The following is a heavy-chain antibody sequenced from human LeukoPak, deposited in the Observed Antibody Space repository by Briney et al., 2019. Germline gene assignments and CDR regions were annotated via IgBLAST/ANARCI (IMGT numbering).Heavy chain of an antibody. J-gene: IGHJ5*02. CDR1: GYTFTGYY. D-gene: IGHD2-2*01. V-gene: IGHV1-2*02. CDR3: AGLVPAANWFDP. Sequence: GASVKVSCKASGYTFTGYYMHWVRQASGQGLEWMGWINPNSGGTNYAQKFQGRVTMTRDTSISTAYMELSRLRSDDTAVYYCAGLVPAANWFDPWGQGTLVTVSS. CDR2: INPNSGGT.